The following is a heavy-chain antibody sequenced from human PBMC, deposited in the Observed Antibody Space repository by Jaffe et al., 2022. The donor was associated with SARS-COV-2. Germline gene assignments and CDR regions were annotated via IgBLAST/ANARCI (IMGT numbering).Heavy chain of an antibody. CDR1: GFTFSSAW. Sequence: EVQLVESGGGLVKPGGSLRLSCAASGFTFSSAWMSWVRQAPGKGLEWIGRIKSKTNGATIDYGAPAKDRFIISRDDSKNTLYLQMNSLKTEDTALYYCNTDSLVFNHWGQGILVTVSS. V-gene: IGHV3-15*01. D-gene: IGHD2-8*02. CDR3: NTDSLVFNH. J-gene: IGHJ5*02. CDR2: IKSKTNGATI.